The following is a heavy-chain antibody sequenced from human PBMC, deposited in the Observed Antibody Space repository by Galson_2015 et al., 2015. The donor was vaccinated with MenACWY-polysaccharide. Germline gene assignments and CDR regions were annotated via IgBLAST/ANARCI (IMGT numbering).Heavy chain of an antibody. CDR3: ARDGVFWSGTDAFDI. J-gene: IGHJ3*02. CDR1: GFTFSNYA. V-gene: IGHV3-30-3*01. CDR2: ISYDGSNK. D-gene: IGHD3-3*01. Sequence: SLRLSCAASGFTFSNYAMHWVRQAPGKGLEWVAVISYDGSNKYYADSVKGRFTISRDNSKNTLYLQMNSLRAEDTAVYYCARDGVFWSGTDAFDIWGQGTMVTVSS.